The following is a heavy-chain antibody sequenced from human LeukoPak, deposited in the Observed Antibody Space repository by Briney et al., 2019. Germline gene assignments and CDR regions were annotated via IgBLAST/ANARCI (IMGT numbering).Heavy chain of an antibody. V-gene: IGHV3-7*01. CDR1: GLIFNNYW. Sequence: GGSLTLSCAASGLIFNNYWMSWVRQAPGKGLEWVANIKEDGSEKYYVDSVKGRFTISRNNAKNLLYLQMNRLRAEDTAVYYCATCPTDKYDDDHADYWGQGALVTVSS. CDR3: ATCPTDKYDDDHADY. CDR2: IKEDGSEK. D-gene: IGHD3-3*01. J-gene: IGHJ4*02.